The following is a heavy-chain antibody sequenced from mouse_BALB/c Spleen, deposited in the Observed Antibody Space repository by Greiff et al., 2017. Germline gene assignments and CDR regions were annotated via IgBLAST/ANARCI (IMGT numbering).Heavy chain of an antibody. D-gene: IGHD2-4*01. CDR1: GFTFSSYG. J-gene: IGHJ3*01. V-gene: IGHV5-6*01. Sequence: EVHLVESGGDLVKPGGSLKLSCAASGFTFSSYGMSWVRQTPDKRLEWVATISSGGSYTYYPDSVKGRFTISRDNAKNTLYLQMSSLKSEDTAMYYCARGDYEGAWFAYWGQGTLVTVSA. CDR2: ISSGGSYT. CDR3: ARGDYEGAWFAY.